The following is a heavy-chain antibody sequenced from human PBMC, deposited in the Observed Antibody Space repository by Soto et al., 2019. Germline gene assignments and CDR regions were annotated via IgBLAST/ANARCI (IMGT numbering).Heavy chain of an antibody. Sequence: EVQLVESGGGLVQPGGSLRLSCAASGFTFSSYEMNWVRQAPGKGLEWVSYISSSGSTIYYADSVKGRFTISRDNAKNSLYLQMSSLRAEDTAVYYCARNGVGNSYYYYYYGMDVWGQGTTVTVSS. J-gene: IGHJ6*02. CDR1: GFTFSSYE. CDR3: ARNGVGNSYYYYYYGMDV. D-gene: IGHD4-4*01. CDR2: ISSSGSTI. V-gene: IGHV3-48*03.